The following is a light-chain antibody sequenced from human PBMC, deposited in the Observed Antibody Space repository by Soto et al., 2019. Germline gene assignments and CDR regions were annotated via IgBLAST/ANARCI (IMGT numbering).Light chain of an antibody. CDR3: ETWDV. J-gene: IGLJ1*01. CDR2: LEGSGSY. V-gene: IGLV4-60*03. CDR1: SGHSSYI. Sequence: QPVLTQSSSASASLGSSVKLTCTLSSGHSSYIIAWHQQQPGKAPRYLMKLEGSGSYNKGSGVPDCFSGSSSGADRYLTISNLQSEDEADYYCETWDVFGTGTKVTVL.